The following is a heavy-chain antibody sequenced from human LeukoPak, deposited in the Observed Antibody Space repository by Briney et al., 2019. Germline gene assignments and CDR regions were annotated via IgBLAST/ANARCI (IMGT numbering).Heavy chain of an antibody. D-gene: IGHD3-10*01. J-gene: IGHJ6*03. Sequence: SQTLSLTCAISGDSVSSNSAAWNWIRQSPTRGLEWLGRTYFRSRWYNDYAVSVKGRIRINSETSKNHGSLQLNSVTPEDSAIYYCAIAQNKTRGDFLATLRARRRGDDDSYSYMDVWGKGTTVTVSS. V-gene: IGHV6-1*01. CDR1: GDSVSSNSAA. CDR2: TYFRSRWYN. CDR3: AIAQNKTRGDFLATLRARRRGDDDSYSYMDV.